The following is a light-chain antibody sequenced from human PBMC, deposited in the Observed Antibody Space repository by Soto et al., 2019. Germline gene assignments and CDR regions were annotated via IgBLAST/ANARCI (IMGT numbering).Light chain of an antibody. CDR1: ALPKQY. CDR3: QSVDSSGIYVV. Sequence: SYELTQPPSVSLSPGQTARITCSGDALPKQYAYWYQQKPGQAPVLVIYKDNERPSGIPERFSGSNSGTTVTLTISGVQAEDEADYYCQSVDSSGIYVVFGGGTKLTVL. J-gene: IGLJ2*01. CDR2: KDN. V-gene: IGLV3-25*02.